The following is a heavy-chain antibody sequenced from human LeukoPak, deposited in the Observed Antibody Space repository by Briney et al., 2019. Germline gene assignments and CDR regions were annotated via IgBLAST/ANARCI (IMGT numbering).Heavy chain of an antibody. V-gene: IGHV4-61*01. D-gene: IGHD2-15*01. CDR2: IYYSGST. Sequence: PSETLSLTCTVSGGSVNSGSYFWTWIRQPPGKGLGWIGYIYYSGSTNYNPSLKSRVTISIDTSKNQFSLRLSSVTAADTAVYYCARDPGYCSGSSCYGLGPEGYWGQGTLVTVSS. CDR1: GGSVNSGSYF. J-gene: IGHJ4*02. CDR3: ARDPGYCSGSSCYGLGPEGY.